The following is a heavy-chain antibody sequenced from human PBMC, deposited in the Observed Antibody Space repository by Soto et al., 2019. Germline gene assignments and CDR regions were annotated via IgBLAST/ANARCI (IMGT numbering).Heavy chain of an antibody. CDR1: GYNFTNYW. V-gene: IGHV5-10-1*01. CDR3: ARLLDYDILTGSYECDY. CDR2: IDPSDSYT. J-gene: IGHJ4*02. Sequence: EVQLVQSGAEVIKPGESLKISCKGSGYNFTNYWITWVRQMPGKGLDWMGRIDPSDSYTIYSPSFQGHVTISTDKSISTAYLQWGSLKASDTAMYYCARLLDYDILTGSYECDYWGRGTLVTVSS. D-gene: IGHD3-9*01.